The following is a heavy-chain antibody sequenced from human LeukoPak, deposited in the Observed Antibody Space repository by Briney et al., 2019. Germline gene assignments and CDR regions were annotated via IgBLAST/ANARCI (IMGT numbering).Heavy chain of an antibody. CDR1: GFTFSSYA. V-gene: IGHV3-23*01. Sequence: GSLRLSCAASGFTFSSYAMSWVRQAPGKGLEWVSGISGSGVNTYHADSVKGRFTISRDNSNKTLYLKINSRKAEDTAIFFCVAKGDLLWREGHFGGGGPLVPVSS. CDR2: ISGSGVNT. CDR3: VAKGDLLWREGHF. J-gene: IGHJ4*02. D-gene: IGHD3-10*01.